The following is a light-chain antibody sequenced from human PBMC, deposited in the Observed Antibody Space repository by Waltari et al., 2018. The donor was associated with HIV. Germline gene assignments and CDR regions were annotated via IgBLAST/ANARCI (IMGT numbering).Light chain of an antibody. Sequence: QSALTQPASVSGSPGQSIIISCTGTSSAVGGYNYFSSYQQHPGKAPKLIIFDVGNRPSGVSKRFSGSKSGNTASLTISGLQTEDEADYYCNSYTSTTTRWLFGGGTRLTVL. V-gene: IGLV2-14*03. CDR1: SSAVGGYNY. CDR3: NSYTSTTTRWL. CDR2: DVG. J-gene: IGLJ3*02.